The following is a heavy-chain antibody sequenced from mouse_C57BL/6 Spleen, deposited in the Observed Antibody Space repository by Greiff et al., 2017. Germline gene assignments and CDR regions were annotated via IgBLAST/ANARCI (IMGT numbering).Heavy chain of an antibody. J-gene: IGHJ2*01. CDR3: AREGYYGSSFDY. CDR2: IYPGDGDT. V-gene: IGHV1-82*01. Sequence: QVQLQQSGPELVKPGASVKISCKASGYAFSSSWMNWVKQRPGKGLEWIGRIYPGDGDTNYNGKFKGKATLTADKSSSTAYMQLSSLTSDDSAVYFCAREGYYGSSFDYWGQGTTLTVSS. CDR1: GYAFSSSW. D-gene: IGHD1-1*01.